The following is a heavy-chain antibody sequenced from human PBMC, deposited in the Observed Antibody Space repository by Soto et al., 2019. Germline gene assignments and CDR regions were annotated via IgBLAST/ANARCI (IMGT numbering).Heavy chain of an antibody. CDR1: GDSISSYY. J-gene: IGHJ5*02. Sequence: PSETLSLTCTVSGDSISSYYWHWIRQSPGRGLEWIDYIYYSGSTNYNPSLTSRVAISIDTSKNQFSLKLRSVTATDTAVYYCARQNDLQWLVRGSWFDPWGHGIRFTVSS. CDR2: IYYSGST. V-gene: IGHV4-59*01. D-gene: IGHD6-19*01. CDR3: ARQNDLQWLVRGSWFDP.